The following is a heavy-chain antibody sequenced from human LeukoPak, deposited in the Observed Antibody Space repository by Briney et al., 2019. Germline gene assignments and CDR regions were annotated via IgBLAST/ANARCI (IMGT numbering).Heavy chain of an antibody. CDR2: IYHSGST. CDR1: GGSISSGSYY. Sequence: PSETLSLTCTVSGGSISSGSYYWSWIRRPPGKGLEWIGYIYHSGSTTYNPSLRSRVTTSLDTSKNQFSLKLASVTAADTAVYYCAGEHSGGWRSDYWGQGTLVTVSS. CDR3: AGEHSGGWRSDY. V-gene: IGHV4-61*01. J-gene: IGHJ4*02. D-gene: IGHD2-15*01.